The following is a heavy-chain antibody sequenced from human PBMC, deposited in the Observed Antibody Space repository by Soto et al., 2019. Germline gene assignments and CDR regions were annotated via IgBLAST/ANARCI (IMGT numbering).Heavy chain of an antibody. CDR3: AKADSNYAGRFSYYYMDV. D-gene: IGHD4-4*01. V-gene: IGHV1-18*01. CDR2: ISGYNGNT. Sequence: QVQLVQSGTEVKKPVASVKVSCKASGYTFRSYGISWVRQAPGQGLEWMGWISGYNGNTHYSQKFQGKVTMTTDTSTSTAYMELRNLRSDDTAVYYCAKADSNYAGRFSYYYMDVWGTGTMVTVSS. CDR1: GYTFRSYG. J-gene: IGHJ6*03.